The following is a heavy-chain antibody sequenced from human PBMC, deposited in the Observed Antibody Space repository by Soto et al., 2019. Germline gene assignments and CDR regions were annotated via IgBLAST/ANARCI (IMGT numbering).Heavy chain of an antibody. V-gene: IGHV3-7*01. J-gene: IGHJ4*02. CDR2: IKQDGSET. Sequence: PGGSLRLSCAASGFTFSSYAMSWVRQAPGKGLEWVANIKQDGSETYYVDSVKGRFTISRDNAKNSVYLQMNSLKDEDTAVYYCARTTVFDYWGQGALVTVSS. CDR3: ARTTVFDY. CDR1: GFTFSSYA. D-gene: IGHD4-17*01.